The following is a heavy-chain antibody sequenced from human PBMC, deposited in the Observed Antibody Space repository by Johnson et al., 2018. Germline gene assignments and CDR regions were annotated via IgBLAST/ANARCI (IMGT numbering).Heavy chain of an antibody. D-gene: IGHD3-3*01. CDR1: GYTFTRYA. Sequence: QVQLQESGAEVKKSGASVKVSCKASGYTFTRYAIHWVRQAPGQGLEWMGWINVGNGNTKNSQKFQGRVTIIRDTSASTAYMELSSLRSEDTAMYYCARENDFWSGYYRAFDIWGQGTMVTVSS. CDR3: ARENDFWSGYYRAFDI. CDR2: INVGNGNT. J-gene: IGHJ3*02. V-gene: IGHV1-3*01.